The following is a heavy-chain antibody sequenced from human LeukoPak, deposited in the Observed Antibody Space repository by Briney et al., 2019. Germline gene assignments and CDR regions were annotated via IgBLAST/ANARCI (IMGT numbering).Heavy chain of an antibody. CDR1: GYTFTGHY. V-gene: IGHV1-2*02. J-gene: IGHJ4*02. Sequence: VASVKVSCKASGYTFTGHYMNWVRLPPGQGLEWMGWINPTGGTTYAQKFQDRVTMTRDTSINTAYMELSGLRSDDTAVYYCARYLGWSSSHWGQGTLVTVSS. D-gene: IGHD6-6*01. CDR3: ARYLGWSSSH. CDR2: INPTGGT.